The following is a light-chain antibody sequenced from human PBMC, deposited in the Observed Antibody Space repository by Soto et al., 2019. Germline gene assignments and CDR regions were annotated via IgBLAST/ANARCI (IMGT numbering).Light chain of an antibody. Sequence: EIVITHSPATRSGSAVDRAALSCRASQTIDNTLAWYQRKPGQAPRLLIYDASTRATGIPARFSGSRSGTEFTLTISSLQSEDFAVYYCQQYNNWPRTFGQGTKVDI. CDR1: QTIDNT. CDR2: DAS. V-gene: IGKV3-15*01. J-gene: IGKJ1*01. CDR3: QQYNNWPRT.